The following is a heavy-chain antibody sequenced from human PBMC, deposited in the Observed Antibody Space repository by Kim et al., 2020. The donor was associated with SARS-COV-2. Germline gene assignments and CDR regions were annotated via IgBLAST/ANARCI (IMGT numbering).Heavy chain of an antibody. D-gene: IGHD3-10*01. CDR2: GST. Sequence: GSTYYNPSLKSRVTISVDTSKNQFSLKLSSVTAADTAVYYCAFGEPVINYWGQGTLVTVSS. J-gene: IGHJ4*02. V-gene: IGHV4-31*02. CDR3: AFGEPVINY.